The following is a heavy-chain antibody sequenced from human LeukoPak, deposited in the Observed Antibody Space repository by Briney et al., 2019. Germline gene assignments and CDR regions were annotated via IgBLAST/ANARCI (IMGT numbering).Heavy chain of an antibody. V-gene: IGHV3-30*18. CDR2: ISYDGSNK. Sequence: GGSLRLSCAASGFTFSSYGMHWVRQAPGKGLEWVAVISYDGSNKYYADSVKGGFTISRDNSKNTLYLQMNSLRAEDTAVYYCAKDSTWGTRSWYEGNWFDPWGQGTLVTVSS. D-gene: IGHD6-13*01. CDR1: GFTFSSYG. CDR3: AKDSTWGTRSWYEGNWFDP. J-gene: IGHJ5*02.